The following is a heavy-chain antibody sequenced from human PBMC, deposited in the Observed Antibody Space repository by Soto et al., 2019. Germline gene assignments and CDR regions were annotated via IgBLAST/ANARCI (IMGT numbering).Heavy chain of an antibody. Sequence: ASVKVSCKASGYPFTRYSIRWVRQAPGRGLEWMGWISGYNGDTEYSKNFRGRLTMAIDTSTTTASMELRSLRSDDTAVYYCARASLTIFGAPYGMDVWGQGTSVTVSS. V-gene: IGHV1-18*04. CDR1: GYPFTRYS. J-gene: IGHJ6*02. CDR3: ARASLTIFGAPYGMDV. CDR2: ISGYNGDT. D-gene: IGHD3-3*01.